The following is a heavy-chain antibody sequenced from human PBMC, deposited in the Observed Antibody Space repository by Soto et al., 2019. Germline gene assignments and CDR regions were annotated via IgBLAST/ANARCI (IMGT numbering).Heavy chain of an antibody. D-gene: IGHD2-8*01. J-gene: IGHJ6*02. Sequence: QVQLVQSGAEVKKPGASVKFSCKASGYSFTDYHIHWVRQAPGQGLEWLVRINPNSGSPSTAQKFQGWVILTTATSISMFFIELSRLTSGDTDIYYCASGDSTDCSIGVCSFFYNHDMDVWGQGTKVTVSS. CDR3: ASGDSTDCSIGVCSFFYNHDMDV. CDR2: INPNSGSP. CDR1: GYSFTDYH. V-gene: IGHV1-2*04.